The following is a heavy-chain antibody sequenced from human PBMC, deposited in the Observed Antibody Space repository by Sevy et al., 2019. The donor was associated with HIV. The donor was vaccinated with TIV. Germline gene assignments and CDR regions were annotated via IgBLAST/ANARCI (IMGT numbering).Heavy chain of an antibody. Sequence: GGSLRLSCAASGFTFTNYWMHWVRQAPGKGLVWVSRINSDGVITTYADSVKGRFTISRDNAKNTLYLQMNSLRAEDTAVYYCVYYDFWSGSSEYYMDVWGKGTTVTVSS. V-gene: IGHV3-74*01. CDR1: GFTFTNYW. D-gene: IGHD3-3*01. CDR2: INSDGVIT. CDR3: VYYDFWSGSSEYYMDV. J-gene: IGHJ6*03.